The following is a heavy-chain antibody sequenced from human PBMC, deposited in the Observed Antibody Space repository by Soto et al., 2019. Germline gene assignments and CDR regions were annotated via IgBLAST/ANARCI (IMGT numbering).Heavy chain of an antibody. J-gene: IGHJ5*02. D-gene: IGHD3-16*02. Sequence: QVQLQESGPGLVKPSGTLSLTCAVSGGSISSSNWWSWVRQPPGKGLEWIGEIYHSGSTNYNPSLKSRVTISVDKSKNQFSLKLSSVTAADTAVYYCARDNVGPYYDYVWGSYRYTNWFDPWGQGTLVTVSS. CDR2: IYHSGST. CDR1: GGSISSSNW. V-gene: IGHV4-4*02. CDR3: ARDNVGPYYDYVWGSYRYTNWFDP.